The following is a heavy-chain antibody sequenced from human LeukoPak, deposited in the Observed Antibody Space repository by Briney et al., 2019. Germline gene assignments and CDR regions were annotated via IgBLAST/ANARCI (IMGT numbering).Heavy chain of an antibody. CDR3: AGVVGATGYYFDY. D-gene: IGHD1-26*01. CDR1: GYTFTSYD. CDR2: IIPILGIA. J-gene: IGHJ4*02. Sequence: SVKVSCKASGYTFTSYDINWVRQAPGQGLEWMGRIIPILGIANYAQKFQGRVTITADKSTSTAYMELSSLRSEDTAVYYCAGVVGATGYYFDYWGQGTLVTVSS. V-gene: IGHV1-69*04.